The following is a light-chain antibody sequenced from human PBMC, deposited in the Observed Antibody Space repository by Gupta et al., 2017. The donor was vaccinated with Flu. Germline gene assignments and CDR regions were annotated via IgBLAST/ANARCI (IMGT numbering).Light chain of an antibody. J-gene: IGKJ4*01. CDR3: QQYDNLQLT. V-gene: IGKV1-33*01. Sequence: DIQMTQSPSSLSASVGDRVTITCQASQDISNYLNWYQQKPGKAPKLLIYDASNLETGVPSRFSGSGSGTDFTFTISSLQPEDIATYYCQQYDNLQLTFGGGTKVEIE. CDR1: QDISNY. CDR2: DAS.